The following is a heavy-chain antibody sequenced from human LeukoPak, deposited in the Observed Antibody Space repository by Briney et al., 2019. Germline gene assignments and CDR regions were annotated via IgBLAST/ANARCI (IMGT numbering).Heavy chain of an antibody. CDR2: ISSSSSCI. Sequence: KTGGSLRRSYAASGFTFSSYSMNWVRQAPGKGLEGVSSISSSSSCIYYADSVKGRFTISRDNAKNSLYLQMNSLRAEDTAVYYCASGVYSNYYMDVWGKGTTVTVSS. D-gene: IGHD4-11*01. J-gene: IGHJ6*03. CDR1: GFTFSSYS. CDR3: ASGVYSNYYMDV. V-gene: IGHV3-21*01.